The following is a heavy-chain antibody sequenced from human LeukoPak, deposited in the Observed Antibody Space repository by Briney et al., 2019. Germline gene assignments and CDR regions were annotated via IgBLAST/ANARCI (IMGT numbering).Heavy chain of an antibody. Sequence: GGSLRLSCAASGFTFSDYYMSWIRQAPGKGLEWVSYISSSGSTIYYADSVKGRFTISRDNAKNSLYLQMNSLRAEDTAVYYCARVNPALYGDFAFDYWGQGTLVTVSS. CDR3: ARVNPALYGDFAFDY. CDR2: ISSSGSTI. D-gene: IGHD4-17*01. V-gene: IGHV3-11*01. CDR1: GFTFSDYY. J-gene: IGHJ4*02.